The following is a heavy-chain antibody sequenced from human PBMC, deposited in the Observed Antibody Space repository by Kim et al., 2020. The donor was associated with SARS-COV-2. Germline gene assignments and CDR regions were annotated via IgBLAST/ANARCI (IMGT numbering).Heavy chain of an antibody. CDR1: GDSIDSNSYF. Sequence: SETLSLTCTAAGDSIDSNSYFWVWIRQPPGKGLEWIGSMHARGGAYYNPLPKSRVSLSVDTSKNQFSLTLNSVTAADTAVYYCSRHGRFISNPPWPIAF. V-gene: IGHV4-39*01. CDR2: MHARGGA. D-gene: IGHD3-10*01. J-gene: IGHJ3*01. CDR3: SRHGRFISNPPWPIAF.